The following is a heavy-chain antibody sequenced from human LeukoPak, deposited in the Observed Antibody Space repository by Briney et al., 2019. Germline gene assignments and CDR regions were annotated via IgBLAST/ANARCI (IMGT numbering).Heavy chain of an antibody. CDR3: ARDYFYCGGDCFVDY. V-gene: IGHV3-21*01. J-gene: IGHJ4*02. CDR2: ISCGRRSI. CDR1: GFTFSDYT. D-gene: IGHD2-21*02. Sequence: AGGSLRLSCAASGFTFSDYTMNWVRQAPGKGREWVSSISCGRRSIHYVASAKGRFNIYRDNAKNSLYLQMNSLRAEDTAVYYCARDYFYCGGDCFVDYWGQGTLVTVSS.